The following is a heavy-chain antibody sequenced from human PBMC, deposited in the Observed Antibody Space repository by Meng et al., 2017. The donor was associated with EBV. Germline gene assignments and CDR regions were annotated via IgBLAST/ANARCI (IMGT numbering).Heavy chain of an antibody. CDR2: INVGVGYT. CDR3: VRGPPVGVPGPGDY. CDR1: GYAFTSYI. V-gene: IGHV1-3*01. J-gene: IGHJ4*02. Sequence: QVQLGQSGAGVKNPGASVKVSCKASGYAFTSYILHWVRQAPGQRLEWMGWINVGVGYTKYSQKFQGKVTISSDTSATTGYMELSSLRSEDTAVYYCVRGPPVGVPGPGDYWGQGTLVTVSS. D-gene: IGHD2-21*01.